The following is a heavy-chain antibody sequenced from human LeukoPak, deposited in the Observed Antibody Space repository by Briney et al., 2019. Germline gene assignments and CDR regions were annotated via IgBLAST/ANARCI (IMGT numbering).Heavy chain of an antibody. CDR3: ARDLDSGLPGWLKNTVDVYLDY. CDR1: GFSFSDYY. Sequence: PGGSLRLSCAVSGFSFSDYYMSWIRQAPGKGLEWVSYISSSGSTIYYIDSVKGRFTVSRDNAKNSLYLQMNSLRAEDTAVYYCARDLDSGLPGWLKNTVDVYLDYWGQGTLVTVSS. D-gene: IGHD4-23*01. V-gene: IGHV3-11*04. CDR2: ISSSGSTI. J-gene: IGHJ4*02.